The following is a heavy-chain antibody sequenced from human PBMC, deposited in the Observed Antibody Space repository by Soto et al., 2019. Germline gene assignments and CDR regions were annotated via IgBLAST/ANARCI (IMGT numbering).Heavy chain of an antibody. CDR1: GFSLSTSGVG. D-gene: IGHD3-10*01. J-gene: IGHJ5*02. CDR3: AQTYYDGSNWFDP. CDR2: IYWDDNK. V-gene: IGHV2-5*02. Sequence: QITLKESGPTLVKPTQTLTLTCTFSGFSLSTSGVGVGWIRQPPGKALEWLALIYWDDNKRYSPSLKSSLTLPKYTAKSHVVLTMTYLHPVGTATYFRAQTYYDGSNWFDPWGQETLVTVSS.